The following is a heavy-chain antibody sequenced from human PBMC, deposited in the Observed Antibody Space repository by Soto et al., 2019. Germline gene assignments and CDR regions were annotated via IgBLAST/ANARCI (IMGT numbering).Heavy chain of an antibody. J-gene: IGHJ4*02. CDR2: ISSSSSTI. V-gene: IGHV3-48*01. CDR1: GFTFSSYS. Sequence: EVQLVESGGGLVQPGGSLRLSCAASGFTFSSYSMNWVRQAPGKGLEWVSYISSSSSTIYYADSMKGRFTSTRDNAKNSLYLQMNSLRGEDTAVYYCARERLTYYFDSWGQGTLVAVSS. CDR3: ARERLTYYFDS.